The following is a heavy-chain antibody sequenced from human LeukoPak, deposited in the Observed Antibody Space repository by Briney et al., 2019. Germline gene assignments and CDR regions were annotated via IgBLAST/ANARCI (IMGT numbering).Heavy chain of an antibody. V-gene: IGHV3-23*01. CDR2: ISGSGGST. CDR1: GFTFSSYA. CDR3: AKEDFWSGPDLLYLDY. Sequence: GGSLRLSCAASGFTFSSYAMSWVRQAPGKRLEWVSAISGSGGSTYYPDSVKGRFTISRDNSKNTLYLQMNSLRAEDAAVYYCAKEDFWSGPDLLYLDYWGQGTLVTVSS. D-gene: IGHD3-3*01. J-gene: IGHJ4*02.